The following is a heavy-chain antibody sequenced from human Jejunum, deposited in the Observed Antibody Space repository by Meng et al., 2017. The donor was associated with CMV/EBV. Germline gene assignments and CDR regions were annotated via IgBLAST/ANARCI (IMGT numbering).Heavy chain of an antibody. CDR2: MNRDGSEK. J-gene: IGHJ4*02. D-gene: IGHD2-21*01. V-gene: IGHV3-7*01. CDR1: FNFNNYY. CDR3: AREWTYCTADCFPYYFEY. Sequence: FNFNNYYMSWVRQTTGKGREWVANMNRDGSEKFYLDSVKGRFTISRDNTKNSLYLQMDSLRAEDTAVYYCAREWTYCTADCFPYYFEYWGQGTLVTVSS.